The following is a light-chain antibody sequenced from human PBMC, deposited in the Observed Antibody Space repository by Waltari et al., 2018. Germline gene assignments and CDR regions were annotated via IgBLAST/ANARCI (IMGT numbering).Light chain of an antibody. J-gene: IGLJ1*01. Sequence: SYVLTQPPSVSVAPGDTARITCGGTNIGTQSVHWYQQKPGQAPVLVIYYDVDRPSGIPERLSGSNFGNTATLTISSVEAGDEADYYCQVWDASRDHHPFGTGTKVTVL. CDR1: NIGTQS. V-gene: IGLV3-21*01. CDR2: YDV. CDR3: QVWDASRDHHP.